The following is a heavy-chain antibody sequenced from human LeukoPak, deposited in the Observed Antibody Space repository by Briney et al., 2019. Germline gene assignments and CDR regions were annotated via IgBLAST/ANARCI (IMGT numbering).Heavy chain of an antibody. J-gene: IGHJ6*02. CDR1: GFTFSSYW. V-gene: IGHV3-7*01. D-gene: IGHD3-10*01. CDR3: ARDWDDVVRGVYYYYGMDV. CDR2: IKQDGSEK. Sequence: GGSLRLSCAASGFTFSSYWMSWVRQAPGKGLEWVANIKQDGSEKYYVDSVKGRFTISRDNAKNSLYLQMNSLRAEDTAVYYCARDWDDVVRGVYYYYGMDVWGQGTTVTVSS.